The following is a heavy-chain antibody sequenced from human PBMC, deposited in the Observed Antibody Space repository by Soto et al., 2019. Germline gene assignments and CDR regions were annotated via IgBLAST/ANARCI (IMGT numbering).Heavy chain of an antibody. CDR3: ATGDDYGGPKPGV. CDR2: IFSGGDT. Sequence: LRXSCTASWFTVRSNCIGWVRQAPGRGLEWVSVIFSGGDTYYAGSVRGRFTISRDNSKNTLYLQMNSLRAEDTAVYFCATGDDYGGPKPGVWGQGALVTVSS. D-gene: IGHD4-17*01. V-gene: IGHV3-53*01. CDR1: WFTVRSNC. J-gene: IGHJ1*01.